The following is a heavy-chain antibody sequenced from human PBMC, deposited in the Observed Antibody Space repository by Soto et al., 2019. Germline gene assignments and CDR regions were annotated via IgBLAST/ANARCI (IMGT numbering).Heavy chain of an antibody. CDR1: GGSISSYY. D-gene: IGHD2-2*01. Sequence: SETLSLTCTVSGGSISSYYWSWIRQPPGKGLEWIGYIYYSGSTNYNPSLKSRVTISVDTSKNQFSLKLSSVTAADTAVYYCARSPGSTSLFDPWGQGTLVTVS. J-gene: IGHJ5*02. CDR3: ARSPGSTSLFDP. CDR2: IYYSGST. V-gene: IGHV4-59*08.